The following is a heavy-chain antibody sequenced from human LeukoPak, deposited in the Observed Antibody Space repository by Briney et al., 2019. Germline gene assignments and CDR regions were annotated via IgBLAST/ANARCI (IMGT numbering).Heavy chain of an antibody. Sequence: GASVNVSCKASGGTFSSYAISWVRQAPGQGLEWMGGIIPIFGTANYAQKFQGRVTITADESTSTAYMELSSLRSEDTAVYYCARGEWELLGTFDYWGQGTLVTVSS. CDR2: IIPIFGTA. D-gene: IGHD1-26*01. V-gene: IGHV1-69*13. CDR3: ARGEWELLGTFDY. CDR1: GGTFSSYA. J-gene: IGHJ4*02.